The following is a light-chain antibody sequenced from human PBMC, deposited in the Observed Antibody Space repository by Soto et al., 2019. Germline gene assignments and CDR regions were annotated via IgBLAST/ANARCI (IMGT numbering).Light chain of an antibody. V-gene: IGKV3-15*01. CDR1: QSVDNK. Sequence: EIVMTQSPVTLSASPGERATLSCRASQSVDNKVAWYQQKPGQAPRLLXVGSFARATGIPARFSGSGSGSEFTLTISGLQYDDFAVYYCQQYNDRHPITFGQGTRLEIK. J-gene: IGKJ5*01. CDR3: QQYNDRHPIT. CDR2: GSF.